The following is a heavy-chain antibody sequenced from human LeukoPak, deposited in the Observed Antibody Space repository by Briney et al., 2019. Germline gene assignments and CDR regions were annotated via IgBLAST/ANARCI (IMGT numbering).Heavy chain of an antibody. CDR2: MNPNSGNT. CDR3: ARALSWTTESYYYMDV. CDR1: GYTFTSYD. Sequence: GASVTVSCTASGYTFTSYDVNWVRQAPGQGLEWMGWMNPNSGNTGYAQKFQGRVIMTMNTSITTAYMDLSRLKSEDTAVYYCARALSWTTESYYYMDVWGKGTTVTVSS. J-gene: IGHJ6*03. D-gene: IGHD3/OR15-3a*01. V-gene: IGHV1-8*01.